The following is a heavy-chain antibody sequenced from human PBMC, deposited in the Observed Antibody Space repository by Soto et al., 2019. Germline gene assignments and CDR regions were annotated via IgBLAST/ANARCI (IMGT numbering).Heavy chain of an antibody. CDR1: GYSFTSYW. CDR3: ARGGSSSWGDYYYYYYGMDV. J-gene: IGHJ6*02. Sequence: LKISCKGSGYSFTSYWIGWVRQMPGKGLEWMGIIYPGDSDTRYSPSFQGQVTISADKSISTAYLQWSSLKASDTAMYYCARGGSSSWGDYYYYYYGMDVWGQGTTVTVSS. V-gene: IGHV5-51*01. CDR2: IYPGDSDT. D-gene: IGHD6-13*01.